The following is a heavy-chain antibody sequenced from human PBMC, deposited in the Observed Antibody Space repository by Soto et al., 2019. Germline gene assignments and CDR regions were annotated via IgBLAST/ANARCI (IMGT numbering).Heavy chain of an antibody. CDR3: ARVPDV. V-gene: IGHV4-30-2*01. CDR2: IYHSGST. Sequence: HLQLQESGSGLVKPSQTLSLTCAVSGGSISSGGYSWSWIRQPPGKGLEWIGYIYHSGSTYYNPYLQRRVTISVARSKSQFSLKLSSVTAADPAVYYCARVPDVWGQGTTVTVSS. CDR1: GGSISSGGYS. J-gene: IGHJ6*02.